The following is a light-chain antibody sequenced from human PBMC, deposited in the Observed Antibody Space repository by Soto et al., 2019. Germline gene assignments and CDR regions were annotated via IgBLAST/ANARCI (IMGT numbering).Light chain of an antibody. V-gene: IGKV3D-7*01. CDR3: QQDYNLPWT. CDR1: QSVSRSY. J-gene: IGKJ1*01. CDR2: GAS. Sequence: EIVLTQSPAPLSLSPGEIATLSCRASQSVSRSYLSWYQQKPGQAPRLLIYGASIRATGIPARLSGSGSGTALTITISSMQNEDFAVYYCQQDYNLPWTFGQGTKVDIK.